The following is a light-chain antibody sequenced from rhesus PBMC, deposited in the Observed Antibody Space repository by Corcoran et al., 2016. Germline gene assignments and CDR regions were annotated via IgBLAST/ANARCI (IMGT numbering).Light chain of an antibody. CDR1: QAISTS. V-gene: IGKV1-43*02. CDR2: RTS. J-gene: IGKJ1*01. CDR3: LQYNTDPPT. Sequence: DIQMTQSPSSLSASVGDRVIITCRASQAISTSFNWYQQRPGKPTKRLIYRTSSLESGVPPRFSGSGSGTDFTLAISSLQPEDFATYYCLQYNTDPPTFGQGTRVEI.